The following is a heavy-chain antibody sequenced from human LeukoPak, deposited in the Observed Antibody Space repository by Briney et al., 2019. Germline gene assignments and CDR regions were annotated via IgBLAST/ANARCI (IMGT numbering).Heavy chain of an antibody. D-gene: IGHD5-12*01. CDR1: GGSISSGDYY. J-gene: IGHJ4*02. V-gene: IGHV4-30-4*01. CDR2: IYYSGST. Sequence: PSQTLSLTCTVSGGSISSGDYYWSWIRQPPGKGLEWIGYIYYSGSTNYNPSLKSRVTISVDTSKNQFSLKLSSVTAADTAVYYCARGRDIVATTDFDYWGQGTLVTVSS. CDR3: ARGRDIVATTDFDY.